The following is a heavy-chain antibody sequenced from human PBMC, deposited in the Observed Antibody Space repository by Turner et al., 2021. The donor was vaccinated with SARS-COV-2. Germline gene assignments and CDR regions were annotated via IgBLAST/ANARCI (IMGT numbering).Heavy chain of an antibody. CDR1: GITFISYG. CDR3: AKGGGPYCSGGSCYPGSFDY. CDR2: ISYDGSNK. Sequence: QVQLVESGGGAVQPGRSLRLPCAAPGITFISYGMPWVRQAPGKGLEWVAVISYDGSNKYYADSVKGRFTISRDNSKNTLYLQMNSLRAEDTAVYYCAKGGGPYCSGGSCYPGSFDYWGQGTLVTVSS. J-gene: IGHJ4*02. D-gene: IGHD2-15*01. V-gene: IGHV3-30*18.